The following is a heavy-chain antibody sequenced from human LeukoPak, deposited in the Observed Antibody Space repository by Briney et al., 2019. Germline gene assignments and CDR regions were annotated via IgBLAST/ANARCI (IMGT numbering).Heavy chain of an antibody. J-gene: IGHJ4*02. CDR2: IYSGGST. CDR1: GFTVNSNY. CDR3: AREEMATTDY. V-gene: IGHV3-66*01. D-gene: IGHD5-24*01. Sequence: GGSLKLSCAASGFTVNSNYMSWVRQAPGKGLEWVSVIYSGGSTYYADSVKGRFTISRDNSKNTLYLQMNSLRAEDTAVYYCAREEMATTDYWGQGTLVTVSS.